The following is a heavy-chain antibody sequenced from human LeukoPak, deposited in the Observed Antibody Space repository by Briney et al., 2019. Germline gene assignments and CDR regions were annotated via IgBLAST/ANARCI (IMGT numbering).Heavy chain of an antibody. V-gene: IGHV1-18*01. CDR2: ISGNNDNP. CDR1: GYTFSNFG. J-gene: IGHJ4*02. CDR3: ARDGTSTDDY. Sequence: ASVKVSCKTSGYTFSNFGINWVREAPGQGLEWMGWISGNNDNPNYGQKFQGRFTVTTDSSTSTAYMELRNLRFDDTAVYYCARDGTSTDDYWGQGTLVTVSS. D-gene: IGHD2-2*01.